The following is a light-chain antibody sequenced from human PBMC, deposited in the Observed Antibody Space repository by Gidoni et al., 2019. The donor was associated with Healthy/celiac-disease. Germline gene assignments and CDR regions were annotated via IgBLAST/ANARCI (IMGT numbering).Light chain of an antibody. CDR1: QSVSSSY. CDR3: QQYGSSPQRT. CDR2: GAS. Sequence: EFVLTQSPGTLSLSPGERATLPCRASQSVSSSYLAWYQQKPGQAPRLLIYGASSRATGIPDRFSGSGSGTDFTLTISRLEPEDFAVYYCQQYGSSPQRTFGQGTKVEIK. V-gene: IGKV3-20*01. J-gene: IGKJ1*01.